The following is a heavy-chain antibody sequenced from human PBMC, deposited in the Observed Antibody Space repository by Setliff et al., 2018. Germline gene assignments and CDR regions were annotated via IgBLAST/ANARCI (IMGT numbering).Heavy chain of an antibody. V-gene: IGHV1-18*01. CDR3: ARVRYYYDSSGWFDP. D-gene: IGHD3-22*01. CDR1: GYTFTSYG. CDR2: ISAYNGNT. Sequence: ASVKVSCKASGYTFTSYGISWVRQAPGQGLEWMGWISAYNGNTNYAQKLQGRVTMTTDTSTSTAYMELRSLRSDDTAVYYCARVRYYYDSSGWFDPWGQGTPVTVSS. J-gene: IGHJ5*02.